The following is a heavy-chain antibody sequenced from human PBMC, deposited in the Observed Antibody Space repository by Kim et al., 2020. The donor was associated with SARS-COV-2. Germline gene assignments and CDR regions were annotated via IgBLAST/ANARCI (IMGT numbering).Heavy chain of an antibody. V-gene: IGHV3-33*06. CDR1: GFTFSSYA. J-gene: IGHJ4*02. Sequence: GGSLRLSCAASGFTFSSYAMHWVRQAPGKGLEWVAVIWYDGSNKYYADSVKGRFTISRDNSKNTLYLQMNSLRAEDTAVYYCAKDGGYCSGGSCYRGYFDYWGQGTLVTVSS. CDR3: AKDGGYCSGGSCYRGYFDY. D-gene: IGHD2-15*01. CDR2: IWYDGSNK.